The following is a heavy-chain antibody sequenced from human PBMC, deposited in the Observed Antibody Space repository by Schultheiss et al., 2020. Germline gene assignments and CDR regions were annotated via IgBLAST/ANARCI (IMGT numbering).Heavy chain of an antibody. V-gene: IGHV4-61*08. D-gene: IGHD2-21*02. CDR2: IYYSGST. CDR3: ARLSKGDALFDY. Sequence: SETLSLTCTVSDGSISSGGYYWSWIRQPPGKGLEWIGYIYYSGSTNYNPSLKSRVTISVDTSKNQFSLKLSSVTAADTAVYYCARLSKGDALFDYWGQGTLVTVSS. J-gene: IGHJ4*02. CDR1: DGSISSGGYY.